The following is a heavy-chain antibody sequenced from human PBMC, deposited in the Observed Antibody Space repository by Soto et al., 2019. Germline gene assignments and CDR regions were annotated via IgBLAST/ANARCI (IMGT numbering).Heavy chain of an antibody. Sequence: SETLSLTCTVSGGSISSYYWSWIRQPPGKGLEWIGYIYYSGSTNYNPSLKSRVTISVDTSKNQFSLKLSSVTAADTAVYYCARLVVAGTRSVYWGQGILVTVSS. CDR3: ARLVVAGTRSVY. CDR1: GGSISSYY. J-gene: IGHJ4*02. V-gene: IGHV4-59*01. CDR2: IYYSGST. D-gene: IGHD6-19*01.